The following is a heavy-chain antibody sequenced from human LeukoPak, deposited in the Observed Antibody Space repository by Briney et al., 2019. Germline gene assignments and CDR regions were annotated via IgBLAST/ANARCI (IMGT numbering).Heavy chain of an antibody. Sequence: GGSLRLSCAASGFTFSSYWMSWVRQAPGKGLERVTNIKQDGSEKYYVDSVKGRFTISRDNAKNSLYLQMNSLRAEDTAVYYCAREGRYDFWSGYCFDYWGQGTLVTVSS. CDR2: IKQDGSEK. CDR3: AREGRYDFWSGYCFDY. J-gene: IGHJ4*02. V-gene: IGHV3-7*01. D-gene: IGHD3-3*01. CDR1: GFTFSSYW.